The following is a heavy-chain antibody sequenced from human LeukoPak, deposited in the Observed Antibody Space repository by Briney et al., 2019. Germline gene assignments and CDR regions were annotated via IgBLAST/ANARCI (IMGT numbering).Heavy chain of an antibody. Sequence: KASETLSLTCTVSGGSISSYYWSWIRQPPGKGLEWIGYIYYSGSTNYNPSLKSRVTISVDTSKNQFSLKLSSVTAADTAVYYCAIFYKRGYNYYYMDVWGKGATVTVSS. D-gene: IGHD5-18*01. CDR2: IYYSGST. CDR1: GGSISSYY. CDR3: AIFYKRGYNYYYMDV. J-gene: IGHJ6*03. V-gene: IGHV4-59*01.